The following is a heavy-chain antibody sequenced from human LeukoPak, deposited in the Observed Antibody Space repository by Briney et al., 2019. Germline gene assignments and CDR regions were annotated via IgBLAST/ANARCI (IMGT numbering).Heavy chain of an antibody. CDR2: IYYSGST. Sequence: PSQTLSLTCTVSGGSISSGGYYWSWIRQHPGKGLEWIGYIYYSGSTYYNPSLKSRVTISVDTSKNQFSLRLSSVTAADTAVYYCARARSGSYLLDYFDYWGQGTLVTVSS. J-gene: IGHJ4*02. CDR3: ARARSGSYLLDYFDY. V-gene: IGHV4-31*03. D-gene: IGHD1-26*01. CDR1: GGSISSGGYY.